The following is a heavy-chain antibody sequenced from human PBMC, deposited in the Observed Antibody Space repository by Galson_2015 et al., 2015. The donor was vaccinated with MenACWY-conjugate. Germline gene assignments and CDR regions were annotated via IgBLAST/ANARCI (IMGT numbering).Heavy chain of an antibody. CDR3: ARDHVAGHKDGYYYYGMDV. D-gene: IGHD6-19*01. J-gene: IGHJ6*02. CDR2: IWYDGSNK. Sequence: SLRLSCAASGFTFSSYGMHWVRQAPGKGLEWVAVIWYDGSNKYYADSVKGRFTISRDNSKNTLYLQMNSLRAEDTAVYYCARDHVAGHKDGYYYYGMDVWGQGTTVTVSS. V-gene: IGHV3-33*01. CDR1: GFTFSSYG.